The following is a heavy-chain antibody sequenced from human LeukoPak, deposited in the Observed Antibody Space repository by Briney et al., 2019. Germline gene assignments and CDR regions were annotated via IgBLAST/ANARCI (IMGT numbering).Heavy chain of an antibody. J-gene: IGHJ4*02. V-gene: IGHV3-64*01. CDR3: ARDMEANSDSPFDY. CDR1: GFTFSSYA. Sequence: QPGGSLRLSCAASGFTFSSYAMHWVRQAPGKGLEYVSAISGDGITTYYANSVRGRFTISRDNSKNTLYLQMGSLRAGDMAVYYCARDMEANSDSPFDYWGQGTLVTVSS. D-gene: IGHD4-23*01. CDR2: ISGDGITT.